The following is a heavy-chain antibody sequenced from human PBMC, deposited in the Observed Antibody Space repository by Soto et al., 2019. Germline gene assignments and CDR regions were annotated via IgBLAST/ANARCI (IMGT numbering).Heavy chain of an antibody. V-gene: IGHV3-23*01. J-gene: IGHJ4*02. Sequence: PGGSLRLSCAASGFTFMTYAMNWVRQAPGKGLDWVSAISGSGANTYYTDSVKGRFIISRDNSKDTLYFQMNSLKTKDTALYYCVKQAHGLDGVAFDYWGQGTLVTVSS. CDR1: GFTFMTYA. D-gene: IGHD2-15*01. CDR2: ISGSGANT. CDR3: VKQAHGLDGVAFDY.